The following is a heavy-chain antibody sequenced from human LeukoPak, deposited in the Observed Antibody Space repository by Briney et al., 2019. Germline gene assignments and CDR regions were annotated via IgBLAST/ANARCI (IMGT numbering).Heavy chain of an antibody. D-gene: IGHD3-10*01. CDR3: VRDKNYGFDY. CDR1: GFSFSDYS. CDR2: ISSDTI. V-gene: IGHV3-69-1*01. Sequence: GGSLRLSCAASGFSFSDYSMNWVRQAPGKGLEWVSYISSDTISYADSVEGRFTISRDNAKNSLYLQMNSLRAEDTAVYCCVRDKNYGFDYWGQGTLVTVSS. J-gene: IGHJ4*02.